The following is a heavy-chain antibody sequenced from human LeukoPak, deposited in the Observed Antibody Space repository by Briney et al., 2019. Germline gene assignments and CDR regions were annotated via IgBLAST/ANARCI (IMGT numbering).Heavy chain of an antibody. CDR2: TYYRSKWYN. CDR1: GDSVSSNSAA. CDR3: AEVILPSYDYVWGSYRYFAY. J-gene: IGHJ4*02. V-gene: IGHV6-1*01. Sequence: PSQTLSLTCAISGDSVSSNSAAWNWIRLSPSRGLEWLGRTYYRSKWYNDYAVSVKSRITINPDTSKNQFSLQLNSVTPEDTAVYYCAEVILPSYDYVWGSYRYFAYWGQGTLVTVSS. D-gene: IGHD3-16*02.